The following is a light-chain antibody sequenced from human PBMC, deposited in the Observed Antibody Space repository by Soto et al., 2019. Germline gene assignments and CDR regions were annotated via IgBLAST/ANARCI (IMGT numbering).Light chain of an antibody. CDR3: CAYADTFYV. J-gene: IGLJ1*01. Sequence: QSVLTQPPSASGSPGQSVTISCTGTSSDVGGYKDVSWYQHHPGKVPKLMIYDVSERPSGVPDRFSGSKSGNTASLTISGLQAEDEANYYCCAYADTFYVFGTGTKVTVL. CDR1: SSDVGGYKD. V-gene: IGLV2-8*01. CDR2: DVS.